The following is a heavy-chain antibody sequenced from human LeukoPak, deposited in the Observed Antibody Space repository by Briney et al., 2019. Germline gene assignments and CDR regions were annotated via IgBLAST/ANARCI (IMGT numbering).Heavy chain of an antibody. CDR2: INHSGST. V-gene: IGHV4-34*01. Sequence: SETLSLTCAVYGGSFSGYYWSWIRQPPGKGLEWVGEINHSGSTNYNPSLKSRVTISVDTSKNQFSLKLSSVTAADTAVYYCARRRKGLVGASYYFDYWGQGTLVTVSS. CDR1: GGSFSGYY. J-gene: IGHJ4*02. D-gene: IGHD1-26*01. CDR3: ARRRKGLVGASYYFDY.